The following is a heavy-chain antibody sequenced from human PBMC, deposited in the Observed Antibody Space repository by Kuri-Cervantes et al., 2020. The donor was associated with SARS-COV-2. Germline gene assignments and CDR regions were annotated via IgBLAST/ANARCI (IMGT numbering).Heavy chain of an antibody. CDR3: ARDRRVCSGGSCYYYYYGMDV. CDR1: GYTFTGYH. V-gene: IGHV1-2*04. Sequence: ASVKVSFKASGYTFTGYHMHWVRQAPGQGLEWMGWINPNSGGTNYAQKFQGWVTMTRDTSISTAYMELSRLRSDDTAVYYCARDRRVCSGGSCYYYYYGMDVWGQGTTVTVSS. CDR2: INPNSGGT. D-gene: IGHD2-15*01. J-gene: IGHJ6*02.